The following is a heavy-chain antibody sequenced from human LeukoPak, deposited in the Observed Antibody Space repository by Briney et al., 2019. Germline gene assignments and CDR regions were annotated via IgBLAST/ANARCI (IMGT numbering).Heavy chain of an antibody. CDR1: GFTFSSYG. Sequence: GGSLRLSCAASGFTFSSYGMHWVRQAPGKGLEWVSAISGSGGSTYYADSVKGRFTISRDNSKNTLYLQMNSLRAEDTAVYYCAKPYYDILTGYFLLFDYWGQGTLVTVSS. D-gene: IGHD3-9*01. J-gene: IGHJ4*02. V-gene: IGHV3-23*01. CDR2: ISGSGGST. CDR3: AKPYYDILTGYFLLFDY.